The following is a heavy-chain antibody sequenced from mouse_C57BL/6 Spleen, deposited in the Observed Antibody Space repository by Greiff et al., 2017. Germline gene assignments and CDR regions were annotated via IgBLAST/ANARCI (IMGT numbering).Heavy chain of an antibody. V-gene: IGHV1-26*01. CDR1: GYTFTDYY. Sequence: EVQLQQSGPELVKPGASVKISCKASGYTFTDYYMNWVKQSHGKSLEWIGDINPNNGGTSYNQKFKGKATLTVDKSSSTAYMELRSLTSEDSAVYYCARGANYSAYWGQGTLVTVSA. D-gene: IGHD2-1*01. J-gene: IGHJ3*01. CDR3: ARGANYSAY. CDR2: INPNNGGT.